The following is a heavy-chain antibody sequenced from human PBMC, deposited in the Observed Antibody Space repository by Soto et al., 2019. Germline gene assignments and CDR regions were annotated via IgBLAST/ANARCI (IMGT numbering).Heavy chain of an antibody. D-gene: IGHD1-26*01. CDR1: GFTFGRES. Sequence: GGSLGLSCAASGFTFGRESMSWVRQAPGKGLEWVSAISGSVVRTYYADSVKGRFTISRDNSKNTLYLQMNSLRAEDTAVYYCAKGFISGWAYYYYVMAVWGQGTTVTVSS. V-gene: IGHV3-23*01. CDR3: AKGFISGWAYYYYVMAV. CDR2: ISGSVVRT. J-gene: IGHJ6*02.